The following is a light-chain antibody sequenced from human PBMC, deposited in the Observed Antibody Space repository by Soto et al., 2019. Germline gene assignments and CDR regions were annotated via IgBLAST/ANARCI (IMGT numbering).Light chain of an antibody. CDR1: QSVSSNY. Sequence: EIVLTQSPATLSLSPGERATLSCGASQSVSSNYLAWIQQKPGQAPRLLIYDASKRATGIPARFSGSGSGTYFTLTISSLEPEDFAVYYCLQRSNWPWTFGQGTKVEIK. CDR3: LQRSNWPWT. V-gene: IGKV3-11*01. J-gene: IGKJ1*01. CDR2: DAS.